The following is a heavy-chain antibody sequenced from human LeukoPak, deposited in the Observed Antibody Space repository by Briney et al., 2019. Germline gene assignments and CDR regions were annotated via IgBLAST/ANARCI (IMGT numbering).Heavy chain of an antibody. J-gene: IGHJ4*02. D-gene: IGHD1-1*01. V-gene: IGHV3-7*04. Sequence: PGGSLRLSCAVSGFTFSKFWMSWVRQAPGRGLEWVANIHSEGNEKYHVESVKGRFTISRDNAKNLLFLQMNGLRVEDTALYYCARGDDFSGDHWGQGTLVTVSS. CDR3: ARGDDFSGDH. CDR2: IHSEGNEK. CDR1: GFTFSKFW.